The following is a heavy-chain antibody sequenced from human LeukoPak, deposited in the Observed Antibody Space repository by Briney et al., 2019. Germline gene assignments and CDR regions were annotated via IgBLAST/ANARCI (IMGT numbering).Heavy chain of an antibody. D-gene: IGHD6-19*01. V-gene: IGHV3-11*01. CDR2: ISSSGSPI. Sequence: GGSLRLSCAASGFTFSDYYMSWIRQAPGKGLEWVSYISSSGSPISYADSVEGRFTISRDNAKNSLYLQMNSLRAEDTAVYYCARLEVAGHFDYWGQGTLVTVSS. CDR1: GFTFSDYY. CDR3: ARLEVAGHFDY. J-gene: IGHJ4*02.